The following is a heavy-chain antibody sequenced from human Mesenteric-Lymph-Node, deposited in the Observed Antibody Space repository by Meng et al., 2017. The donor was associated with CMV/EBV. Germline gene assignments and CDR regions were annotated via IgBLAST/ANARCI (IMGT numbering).Heavy chain of an antibody. CDR1: GGSSSNYY. J-gene: IGHJ4*02. V-gene: IGHV4-34*01. CDR3: ARDEVGTGT. CDR2: INHSGST. D-gene: IGHD1/OR15-1a*01. Sequence: LSLTCAVYGGSSSNYYWSWIRQPPGKGLEWTGEINHSGSTTYNPSLKSRVTISVDTSKNQFSLKLTSVTAADTAIYYCARDEVGTGTWGQGTLVTVSS.